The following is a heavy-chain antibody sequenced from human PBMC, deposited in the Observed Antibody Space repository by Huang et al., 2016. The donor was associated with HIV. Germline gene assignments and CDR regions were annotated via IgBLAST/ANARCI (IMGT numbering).Heavy chain of an antibody. CDR2: IYYSGRT. D-gene: IGHD3-10*01. CDR3: ARLPGSITMIRGVITDPY. J-gene: IGHJ4*02. V-gene: IGHV4-39*01. CDR1: GGSIRSDNYY. Sequence: QLQLQESGPGLVKPSETLSLTCTVSGGSIRSDNYYWGWIRQPPGKGLEWIGSIYYSGRTNSNPTLKSRVTITVDTSKNQFSLKMRSVIAADTAVYYCARLPGSITMIRGVITDPYWVQGTLVTVSS.